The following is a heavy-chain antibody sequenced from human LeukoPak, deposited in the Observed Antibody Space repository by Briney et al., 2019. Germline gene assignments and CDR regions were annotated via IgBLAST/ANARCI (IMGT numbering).Heavy chain of an antibody. J-gene: IGHJ4*02. V-gene: IGHV4-38-2*01. CDR3: ARGGSYLPDDY. CDR1: GYSISSGYY. D-gene: IGHD1-26*01. Sequence: SETLSLTCAVSGYSISSGYYWGWTRRPPGKGLEWIGSIYHSGSTYYNPSLKSPVTIYIYTSKNQFSLNISSVTAAAMAVYYSARGGSYLPDDYWGQGTLVTVSA. CDR2: IYHSGST.